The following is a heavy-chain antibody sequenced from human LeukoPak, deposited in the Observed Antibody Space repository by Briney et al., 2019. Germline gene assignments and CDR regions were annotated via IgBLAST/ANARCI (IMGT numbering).Heavy chain of an antibody. V-gene: IGHV3-21*05. CDR3: AREEAAAAGLDY. J-gene: IGHJ4*02. Sequence: PGGSLRLSCAASGFTFSSYSMNWVRQAPGKGLEWVSYISSSSSYIYYADSVKGRFTISRDNAKNSLYLQMNSLRAEDTAVYYCAREEAAAAGLDYWGQGTLVTVSS. CDR1: GFTFSSYS. CDR2: ISSSSSYI. D-gene: IGHD6-13*01.